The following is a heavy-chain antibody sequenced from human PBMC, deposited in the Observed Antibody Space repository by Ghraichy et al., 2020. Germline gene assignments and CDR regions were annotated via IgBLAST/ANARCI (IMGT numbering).Heavy chain of an antibody. Sequence: GESLNISCRVSGYSFTSYWIAWLRQMPGKGLEWMGIIYPGDSDTRYSPSFQGQVSISAVKSINSAYLPWSNLKASDTAMYYCARQIGTYLDYWGQGTLVTVSS. D-gene: IGHD1-26*01. CDR3: ARQIGTYLDY. CDR2: IYPGDSDT. J-gene: IGHJ4*02. CDR1: GYSFTSYW. V-gene: IGHV5-51*01.